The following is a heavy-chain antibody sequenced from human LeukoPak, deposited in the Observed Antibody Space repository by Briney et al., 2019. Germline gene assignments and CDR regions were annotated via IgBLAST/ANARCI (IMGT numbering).Heavy chain of an antibody. D-gene: IGHD3-3*01. CDR2: ITDNGDTT. CDR1: GFTFSNYA. Sequence: PGGSLRLSCAASGFTFSNYAMNWVRQAPGKGLEWVSAITDNGDTTYYADSVKGRFTISRDDSKNTLFLLMNSLRGEDTAVYHCAKTDIWSGYGMDVWGQGTTVTVSS. V-gene: IGHV3-23*01. CDR3: AKTDIWSGYGMDV. J-gene: IGHJ6*02.